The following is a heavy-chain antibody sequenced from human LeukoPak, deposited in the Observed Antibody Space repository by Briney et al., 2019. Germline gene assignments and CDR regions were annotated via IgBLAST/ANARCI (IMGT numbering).Heavy chain of an antibody. Sequence: GGSLRLSCAASGFTFSSYAMSWVRQAPGKGLEWVSAISGSGGSTYYADSVKGRFTISRDNSKNTLYLQMNSLRAEDTAVYYCVKDYDILTGYFDYWGQGTLVTVSS. J-gene: IGHJ4*02. D-gene: IGHD3-9*01. V-gene: IGHV3-23*01. CDR3: VKDYDILTGYFDY. CDR1: GFTFSSYA. CDR2: ISGSGGST.